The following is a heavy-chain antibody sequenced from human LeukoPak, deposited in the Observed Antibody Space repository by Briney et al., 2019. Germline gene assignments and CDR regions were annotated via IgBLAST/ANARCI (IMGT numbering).Heavy chain of an antibody. D-gene: IGHD3/OR15-3a*01. V-gene: IGHV4-34*01. Sequence: SETLSLTCAVYGGSFSGYYWSWIRQPPGKGLEWMGEINHSGSTNYNPSLKSRVTISVDTSKNQFSLKLSSVTAADTAVYYCARGLGLPYWGQGTLVTVSS. CDR2: INHSGST. CDR3: ARGLGLPY. J-gene: IGHJ4*02. CDR1: GGSFSGYY.